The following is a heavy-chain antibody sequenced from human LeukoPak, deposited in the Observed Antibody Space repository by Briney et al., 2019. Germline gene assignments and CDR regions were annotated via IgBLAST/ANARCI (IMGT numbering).Heavy chain of an antibody. J-gene: IGHJ4*02. CDR3: ARSDDYWSGYYTFDY. D-gene: IGHD3-3*01. V-gene: IGHV4-30-4*08. CDR2: IYYSGTT. Sequence: SQTLSLTCTVSDDSINSGDYYWSWIRQPPGKGLEWIGYIYYSGTTFYNPSLKSRVSISIDTSKNQFSLKLTSVTAADTAVYYCARSDDYWSGYYTFDYWGQGTLVTVSS. CDR1: DDSINSGDYY.